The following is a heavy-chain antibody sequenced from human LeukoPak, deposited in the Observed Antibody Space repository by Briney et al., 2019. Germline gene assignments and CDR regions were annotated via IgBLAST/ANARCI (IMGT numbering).Heavy chain of an antibody. J-gene: IGHJ6*02. D-gene: IGHD4-11*01. Sequence: ASVKVSCKASGGTFSRNAISWVRQAPGQGLEWMGGIIPIFGTASYAQKFQGRVTMTEDTSTDTAYMELSSLRSEDTAVYYCATVTTRIYYYYGMDVWGQGTTVTVPS. CDR2: IIPIFGTA. V-gene: IGHV1-69*06. CDR3: ATVTTRIYYYYGMDV. CDR1: GGTFSRNA.